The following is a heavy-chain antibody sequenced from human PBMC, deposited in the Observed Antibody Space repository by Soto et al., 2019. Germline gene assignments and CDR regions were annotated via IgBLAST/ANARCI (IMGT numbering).Heavy chain of an antibody. CDR3: ARDSGDRAFDI. CDR2: IYYSGST. J-gene: IGHJ3*02. CDR1: GGSISSHY. D-gene: IGHD2-21*02. V-gene: IGHV4-59*11. Sequence: QVQLQESGPGLVKPSETLSLTCTVSGGSISSHYWSWIRQPPGKGLEWIGYIYYSGSTNYNPSLKSRVTLAVDTSKNQCSLKLSSVTAADTAVYYCARDSGDRAFDIWGQGTMVTVSS.